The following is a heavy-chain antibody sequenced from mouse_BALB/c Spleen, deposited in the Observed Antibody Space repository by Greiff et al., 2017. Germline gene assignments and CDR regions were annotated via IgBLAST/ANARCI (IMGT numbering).Heavy chain of an antibody. CDR1: GFDFSRYW. Sequence: EVQLQESGGGLVQPGGSLKLSCAASGFDFSRYWMSWVRQAPGKGLEWIGEINPDSSTINYTPSLKDKFIISRDNAKNTLYLQMSKVRSEDTALYYCARRGTMITGDAMDYWGQGTSVTVSS. CDR2: INPDSSTI. CDR3: ARRGTMITGDAMDY. V-gene: IGHV4-1*02. D-gene: IGHD2-4*01. J-gene: IGHJ4*01.